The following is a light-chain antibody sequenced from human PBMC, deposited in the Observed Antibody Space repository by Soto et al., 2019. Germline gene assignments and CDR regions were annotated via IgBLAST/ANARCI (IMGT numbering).Light chain of an antibody. Sequence: QSVLTQPPSASGTPGQRVTISCSGSSSDIGSNTVNWYQQPPGTAPKLMIYEVSNRPSGVPDRFSGSKSGNTASLTISGLQAEDEADYYCSLYTSSSTLYVFGTGTKVTVL. V-gene: IGLV2-18*01. J-gene: IGLJ1*01. CDR3: SLYTSSSTLYV. CDR1: SSDIGSNT. CDR2: EVS.